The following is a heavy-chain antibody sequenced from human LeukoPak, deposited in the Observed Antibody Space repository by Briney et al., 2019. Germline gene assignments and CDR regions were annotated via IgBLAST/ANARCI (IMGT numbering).Heavy chain of an antibody. V-gene: IGHV4-34*01. J-gene: IGHJ4*02. D-gene: IGHD2-8*01. CDR1: GGSFSGYY. CDR3: ARVPSMCTNGVCFNGPFDY. Sequence: SETLSLTCAVYGGSFSGYYWSWIRQPPGKGLEWIGEINHSGGINYNPSLKSRVTISVDTSKNQFSLKLSSVTAADTAVYYCARVPSMCTNGVCFNGPFDYWGQGTLVTVSS. CDR2: INHSGGI.